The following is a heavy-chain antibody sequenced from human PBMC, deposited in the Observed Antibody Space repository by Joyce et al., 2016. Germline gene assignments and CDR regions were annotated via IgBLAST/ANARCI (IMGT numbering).Heavy chain of an antibody. CDR3: AKTRDGFTDGPCDD. CDR1: GFTFNTYA. CDR2: ISHDGNDE. Sequence: QVHLVESGGGVVQPGRSLRLSCAASGFTFNTYAIHWVRQTPGKGLEWVAIISHDGNDEYYTEAVKGRFTISRDNSRNTGYLLMNSLRPEDTGLYYWAKTRDGFTDGPCDDWGQGTLVTVSS. V-gene: IGHV3-30*04. J-gene: IGHJ4*02. D-gene: IGHD5-24*01.